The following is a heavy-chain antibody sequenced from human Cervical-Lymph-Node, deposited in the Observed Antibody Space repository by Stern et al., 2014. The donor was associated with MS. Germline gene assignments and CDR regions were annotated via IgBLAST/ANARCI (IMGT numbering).Heavy chain of an antibody. D-gene: IGHD5-12*01. CDR1: GFTFRHHS. Sequence: VHLVESGGGLVKPGGSLRLSCAGSGFTFRHHSMAWIRPAPGQGLEWISYVTSRSDDIFYADPVKGRFAISRDNDKNSLYLQMNNLRVDDTAVYFCARVRGYIGYVFTNFDSWGQGILVTVSS. J-gene: IGHJ4*02. CDR3: ARVRGYIGYVFTNFDS. V-gene: IGHV3-11*01. CDR2: VTSRSDDI.